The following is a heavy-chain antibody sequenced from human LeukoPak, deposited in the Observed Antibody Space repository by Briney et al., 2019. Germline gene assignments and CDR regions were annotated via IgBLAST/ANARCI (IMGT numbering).Heavy chain of an antibody. D-gene: IGHD3-22*01. Sequence: GRSLRLSCAASGFTVSSNYMSWVRQAPGKGLEWVSVIYSGGSTYYADSVKGRFTISRDNSKNTLYLQMNSLRAEDTAVYYCARDRYYDSSGYSFDYWGQGTLVTVSS. J-gene: IGHJ4*02. CDR1: GFTVSSNY. CDR3: ARDRYYDSSGYSFDY. CDR2: IYSGGST. V-gene: IGHV3-53*01.